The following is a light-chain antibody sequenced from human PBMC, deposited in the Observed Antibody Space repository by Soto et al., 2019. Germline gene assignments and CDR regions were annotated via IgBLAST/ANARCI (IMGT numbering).Light chain of an antibody. CDR2: KVS. CDR3: MQGTHWT. CDR1: QSLVYSDGNTY. J-gene: IGKJ1*01. Sequence: DVVMTQSPLSLPVTLGQPASISCRSSQSLVYSDGNTYLNWFQQRPGQSPRRLIYKVSNWDSGVPHRFSGRGSGTDFTLKISRLEAEDIGVYYCMQGTHWTFGQGTKVEIK. V-gene: IGKV2D-30*01.